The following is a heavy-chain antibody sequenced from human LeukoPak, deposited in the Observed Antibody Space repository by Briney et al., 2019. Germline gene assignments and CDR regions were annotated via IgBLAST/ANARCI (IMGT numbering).Heavy chain of an antibody. CDR2: IYTSGST. D-gene: IGHD6-6*01. J-gene: IGHJ5*02. Sequence: SETLSLTCTVSGGSISSYYWSWIRQPPGKGLGWIGYIYTSGSTNYNPSLKSRVTISVDTSKNQFSLKLSSVTAADTAVYYCARGSIAARPGWFDPWGQGALVTVSS. CDR1: GGSISSYY. V-gene: IGHV4-4*09. CDR3: ARGSIAARPGWFDP.